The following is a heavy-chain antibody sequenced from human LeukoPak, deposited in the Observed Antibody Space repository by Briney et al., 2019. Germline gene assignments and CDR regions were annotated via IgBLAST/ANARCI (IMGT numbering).Heavy chain of an antibody. V-gene: IGHV4-59*08. J-gene: IGHJ3*02. CDR3: ARHLYSSSWSPFDI. Sequence: PSETLSLTCTVSGGSISSYYWSWIRQPPGKGLEWIGYIYYSGSTNHNPSLKSLVTIPVDTSKNQFSLKLSSVTAADTAVYYCARHLYSSSWSPFDIWGQGTMVTVSS. CDR2: IYYSGST. D-gene: IGHD6-13*01. CDR1: GGSISSYY.